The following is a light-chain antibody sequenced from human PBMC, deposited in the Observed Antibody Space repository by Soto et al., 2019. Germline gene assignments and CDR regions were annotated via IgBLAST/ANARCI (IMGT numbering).Light chain of an antibody. CDR3: ISYTSSSTLVV. Sequence: QSALTQPASVSGSPGQSITISCTGTSSDVGGYNYVSWYQQHPGKAPKLMIYDVRNRPSGVSNRFSGSKSVNTVFLTISGLQAEDEADYFCISYTSSSTLVVFGGGTKLTVL. CDR1: SSDVGGYNY. CDR2: DVR. V-gene: IGLV2-14*03. J-gene: IGLJ3*02.